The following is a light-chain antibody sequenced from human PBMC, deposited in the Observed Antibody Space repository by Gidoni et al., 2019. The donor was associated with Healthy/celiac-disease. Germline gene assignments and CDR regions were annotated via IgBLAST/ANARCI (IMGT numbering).Light chain of an antibody. CDR2: DAS. J-gene: IGKJ1*01. V-gene: IGKV1-33*01. Sequence: DIQMTQSPSSLSAAVGDRVTITCQASQDISNYLNWYQQKPGKAPKLLIYDASKLETGVPSRFSGSGSGTDVTFTISSLQPEDIATYYCQQYDNLPRTFGQGTKVEIK. CDR3: QQYDNLPRT. CDR1: QDISNY.